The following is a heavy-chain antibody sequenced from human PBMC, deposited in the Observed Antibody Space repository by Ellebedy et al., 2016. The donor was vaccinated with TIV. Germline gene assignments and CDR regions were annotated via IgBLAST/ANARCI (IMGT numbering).Heavy chain of an antibody. CDR2: IIPILGIA. CDR3: AFSVRGLSGYYYGMDV. J-gene: IGHJ6*02. Sequence: AASVKVSCKASGGTFSSYAISWVRQASGQGLEWMGRIIPILGIANYAQKFQGRVTITADKSTSTAYMELSSLRSEDTAVYYSAFSVRGLSGYYYGMDVWGQGTTVTVSS. D-gene: IGHD3-16*02. V-gene: IGHV1-69*04. CDR1: GGTFSSYA.